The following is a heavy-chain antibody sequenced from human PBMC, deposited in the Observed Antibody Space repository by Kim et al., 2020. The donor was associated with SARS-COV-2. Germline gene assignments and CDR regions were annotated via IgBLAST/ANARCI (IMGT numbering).Heavy chain of an antibody. D-gene: IGHD4-17*01. J-gene: IGHJ6*02. CDR2: ISAYNGNT. Sequence: ASVKVSCKASGYTFTSYGISWVRQAPGQGPEWMGWISAYNGNTNYAQKLQGRVTMTTDTSTSTAYMELRSLRSDDTAVYYCARVSSNGKQKVTTVPYYYYGMDVWGQGTTVTVSS. CDR1: GYTFTSYG. V-gene: IGHV1-18*01. CDR3: ARVSSNGKQKVTTVPYYYYGMDV.